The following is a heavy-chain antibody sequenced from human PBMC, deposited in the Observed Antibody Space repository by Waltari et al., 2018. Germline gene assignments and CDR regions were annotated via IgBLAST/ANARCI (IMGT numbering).Heavy chain of an antibody. V-gene: IGHV3-73*01. CDR3: TGGAVTGTDF. CDR1: AFTFGGST. J-gene: IGHJ4*02. D-gene: IGHD6-13*01. Sequence: EVPVVESGGGLVQPGGSLQLSCATSAFTFGGSTIHWVRQTSGKGLEWIGRIRSKPNNYATRYTASVEGRFTISRDDSENTAYLQMSSLMTEDTAVYYCTGGAVTGTDFWGQGTLVTVSS. CDR2: IRSKPNNYAT.